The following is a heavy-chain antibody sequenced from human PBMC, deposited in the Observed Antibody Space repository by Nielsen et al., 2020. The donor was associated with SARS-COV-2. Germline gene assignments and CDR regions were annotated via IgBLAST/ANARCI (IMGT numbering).Heavy chain of an antibody. CDR3: TRVNPISGSWFDAFDI. Sequence: GGSLRLSCAASGFSISDSGIHWVRQASGKGLEWVGRIRSETHSYGTVYAASVRDRFSISRDDSKNTAYLQMNSLKTEDTAVYFCTRVNPISGSWFDAFDIWGQGTMVTVSS. V-gene: IGHV3-73*01. J-gene: IGHJ3*02. CDR2: IRSETHSYGT. D-gene: IGHD6-13*01. CDR1: GFSISDSG.